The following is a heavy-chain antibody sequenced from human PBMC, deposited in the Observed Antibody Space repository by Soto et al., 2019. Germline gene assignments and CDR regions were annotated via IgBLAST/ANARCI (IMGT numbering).Heavy chain of an antibody. CDR1: EFTFSNYA. V-gene: IGHV3-23*01. D-gene: IGHD2-15*01. J-gene: IGHJ5*02. Sequence: EVQLLESGGGLVQPGGSLRLSCTASEFTFSNYAMSWVRQAPGRGLEWVSSISGSGFSTYYADSVKGRFTISRDNSKSTVYLQMTSQREVDTAGYYCAKDRCVDCDGGSCYLNWFDPWGQGTLVTVSS. CDR3: AKDRCVDCDGGSCYLNWFDP. CDR2: ISGSGFST.